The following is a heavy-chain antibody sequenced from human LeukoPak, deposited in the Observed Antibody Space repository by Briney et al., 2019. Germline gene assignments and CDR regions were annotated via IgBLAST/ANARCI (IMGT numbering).Heavy chain of an antibody. CDR1: GGTFSSYA. Sequence: SVKVSCKASGGTFSSYAISWVRQAPGQGLEWMGRTIPIFGTANYAQKFQGRVTITTDESTSTAYMELSSLRSEDTAVYYCARDGSYDILTGYLPLDYWGQGTLVTVSS. J-gene: IGHJ4*02. V-gene: IGHV1-69*05. CDR3: ARDGSYDILTGYLPLDY. D-gene: IGHD3-9*01. CDR2: TIPIFGTA.